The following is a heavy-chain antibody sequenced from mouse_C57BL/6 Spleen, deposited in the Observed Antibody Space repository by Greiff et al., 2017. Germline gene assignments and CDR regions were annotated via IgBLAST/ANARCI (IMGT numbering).Heavy chain of an antibody. CDR1: GYAFTNYL. Sequence: LVESGAELVRPGTSVKVSCKASGYAFTNYLIEWVKQRPGQGLEWIGVINPGSGGTNYNEKFKGKATLTADKSSSTAYMQLSSLTSEDSAVYFCARCSSGYRYYFDYWGQGTTLTVSS. CDR2: INPGSGGT. J-gene: IGHJ2*01. V-gene: IGHV1-54*01. D-gene: IGHD3-2*02. CDR3: ARCSSGYRYYFDY.